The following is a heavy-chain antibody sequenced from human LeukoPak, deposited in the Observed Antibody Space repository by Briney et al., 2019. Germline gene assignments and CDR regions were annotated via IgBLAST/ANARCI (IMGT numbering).Heavy chain of an antibody. CDR1: GFTVSSYA. J-gene: IGHJ4*02. Sequence: GGSLRLSCAASGFTVSSYAMHWVRQAPGKGLEWVAVISYDGSNKYYADSVKGRFTISRDNSKNTLYLQMNSLRAEDTAVYYCARVAVAAFDYWGQGTLVTVSS. D-gene: IGHD6-19*01. CDR3: ARVAVAAFDY. V-gene: IGHV3-30-3*01. CDR2: ISYDGSNK.